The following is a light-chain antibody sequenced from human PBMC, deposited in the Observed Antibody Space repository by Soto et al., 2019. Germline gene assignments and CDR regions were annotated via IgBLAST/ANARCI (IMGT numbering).Light chain of an antibody. CDR3: MQGTYWPLT. CDR1: QSLVYSDGNTY. V-gene: IGKV2-30*01. Sequence: DVVMTQSPLSLSVTLGQPASISCRSSQSLVYSDGNTYLDWFQQRPGQSPRRLIYKVSTRDSGVPDRFSGSGSGTDCTLKISRVEAEDVGIYYCMQGTYWPLTFGQGTKVDIK. J-gene: IGKJ1*01. CDR2: KVS.